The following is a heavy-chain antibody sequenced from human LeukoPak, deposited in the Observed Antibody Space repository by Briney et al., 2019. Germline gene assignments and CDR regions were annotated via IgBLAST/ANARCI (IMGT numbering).Heavy chain of an antibody. J-gene: IGHJ4*02. D-gene: IGHD1-26*01. CDR3: AREQKSGSYRPLDY. CDR2: IYYSGST. Sequence: PSETLSLTCTVSGGSISSYYWSWIRQPPGEGLEWIGYIYYSGSTNYNPSLKSRLTISLDTSKNQFSLKLSSVTAADTAVYYCAREQKSGSYRPLDYWGQGTLVTVSS. CDR1: GGSISSYY. V-gene: IGHV4-59*01.